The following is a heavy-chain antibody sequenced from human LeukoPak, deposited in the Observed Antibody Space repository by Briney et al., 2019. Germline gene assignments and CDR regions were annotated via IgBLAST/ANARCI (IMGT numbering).Heavy chain of an antibody. CDR3: AREGATTAFDY. CDR1: GFTFSDYY. J-gene: IGHJ4*02. D-gene: IGHD1-26*01. Sequence: GGSLRLSCAASGFTFSDYYMSWIRQAPGKGLEWVSYISSSGSTIYYADSVKGRFTISRDIFKNTVYLQMNSLRAEDTAVYYCAREGATTAFDYWGQGTLVTVSS. CDR2: ISSSGSTI. V-gene: IGHV3-11*01.